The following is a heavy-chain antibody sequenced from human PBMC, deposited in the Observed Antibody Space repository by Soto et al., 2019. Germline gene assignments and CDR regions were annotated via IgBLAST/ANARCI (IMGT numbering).Heavy chain of an antibody. CDR2: TYYRSKWYD. CDR3: ARHPHWPPAGWFDP. CDR1: GASVSSKIAA. Sequence: SHTLTLTCVISGASVSSKIAAWNWIRPSPSRGLEWLGRTYYRSKWYDDYAASVKSRITINPDTSKNQFSLQLNSVTPEDTAVYYCARHPHWPPAGWFDPWGQGTLVTVSS. D-gene: IGHD1-1*01. J-gene: IGHJ5*02. V-gene: IGHV6-1*01.